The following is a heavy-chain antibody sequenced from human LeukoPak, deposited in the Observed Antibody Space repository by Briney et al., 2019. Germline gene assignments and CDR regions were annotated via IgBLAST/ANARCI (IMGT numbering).Heavy chain of an antibody. J-gene: IGHJ3*02. V-gene: IGHV1-2*02. CDR1: GYTFTGYY. D-gene: IGHD3-22*01. CDR3: ARGAFYYDSSGSPDI. CDR2: INPNSGGT. Sequence: ASVKGSCKASGYTFTGYYIHWVRQASGQVLEWMGWINPNSGGTNYAQKFQGRVTMTRDTSISTAYMDLSGLRSDDTAVYYCARGAFYYDSSGSPDIWGQGTMVTVSS.